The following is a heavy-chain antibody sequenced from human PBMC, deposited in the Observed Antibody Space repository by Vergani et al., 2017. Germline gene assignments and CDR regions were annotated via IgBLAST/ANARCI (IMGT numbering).Heavy chain of an antibody. V-gene: IGHV3-33*01. CDR1: GFTFSSYG. Sequence: QVQLVESGGGVVQPGRSLRLSCAASGFTFSSYGMHWVRQAPGKGLEWVAVIWYDGSNKYYADSVKGRFTISRDNSKNTLYLQMNSLRAEDTAVYYCARDPMTTWNEQYYFDYWGQGTLVTVSS. CDR2: IWYDGSNK. CDR3: ARDPMTTWNEQYYFDY. J-gene: IGHJ4*02. D-gene: IGHD4-17*01.